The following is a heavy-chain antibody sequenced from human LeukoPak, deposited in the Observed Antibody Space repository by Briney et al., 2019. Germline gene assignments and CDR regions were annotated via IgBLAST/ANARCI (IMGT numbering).Heavy chain of an antibody. Sequence: GGSLRLSCAASGLTVSSSYMSWVRQAPGKGLEWVSIIYNDGSTYYADSMKGRFTIPRDNAKHSLYLQIDTLRAEDTGVYYCARPVTGHGMDVWGQGTTVTVSS. J-gene: IGHJ6*02. CDR1: GLTVSSSY. CDR3: ARPVTGHGMDV. V-gene: IGHV3-53*01. D-gene: IGHD2-21*02. CDR2: IYNDGST.